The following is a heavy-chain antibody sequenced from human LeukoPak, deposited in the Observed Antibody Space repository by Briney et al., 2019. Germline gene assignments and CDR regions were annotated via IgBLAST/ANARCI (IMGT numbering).Heavy chain of an antibody. CDR2: ISYDGSNK. CDR1: GFTFSSYA. J-gene: IGHJ6*02. D-gene: IGHD6-13*01. V-gene: IGHV3-30*04. Sequence: GRSLRLSCAASGFTFSSYAMHWVRQAPGKGLEWVAVISYDGSNKYYADSVKGRFTISRDNSKNTLYLQMNSLRAEDTAVYYCAREEPYSRRVYGMDVWGQGTTVTVSS. CDR3: AREEPYSRRVYGMDV.